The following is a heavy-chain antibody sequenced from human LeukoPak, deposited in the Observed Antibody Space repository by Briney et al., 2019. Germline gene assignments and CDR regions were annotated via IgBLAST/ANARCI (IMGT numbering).Heavy chain of an antibody. D-gene: IGHD4-17*01. CDR1: GSSISSGYY. V-gene: IGHV4-38-2*02. CDR3: ARVTVGYFDY. J-gene: IGHJ4*02. CDR2: MYHSGIT. Sequence: KPSGTLSLTCPVSGSSISSGYYWGWVRQPPGTGLEWIGNMYHSGITYYNPSLKSRVTISVDTSKTQFSLKLRSVTAADTAVYYCARVTVGYFDYWGQGTLVTVSS.